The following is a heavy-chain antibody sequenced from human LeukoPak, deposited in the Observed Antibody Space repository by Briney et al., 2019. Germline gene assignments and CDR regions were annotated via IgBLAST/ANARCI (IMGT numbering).Heavy chain of an antibody. V-gene: IGHV1-8*01. J-gene: IGHJ3*02. CDR3: ARGPAASDAFDI. Sequence: ASVKVSCKASGYTFTSYDINWVRQATGQGLEWMGWMNPNSGNTGYAQKFQGRVTMTRDTSTSTVYMELSSLRSEDTAVYYCARGPAASDAFDIWGQGTMVTVSS. CDR1: GYTFTSYD. D-gene: IGHD2-2*01. CDR2: MNPNSGNT.